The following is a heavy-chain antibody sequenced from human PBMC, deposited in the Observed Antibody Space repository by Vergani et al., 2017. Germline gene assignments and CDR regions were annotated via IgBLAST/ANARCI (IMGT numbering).Heavy chain of an antibody. Sequence: QVQLVQSGAEVKKPGASVKVSCKASGYTFTSYGISWVRQAPGQGLEWMGLISAYNGNTNYAQKLQGRVNMTTDTSTSTAYMELRSLRSDDTAVDYCSRYRIVVVRAAMFDYYYYGMDVWGQGTTVTVSS. D-gene: IGHD2-2*01. CDR2: ISAYNGNT. V-gene: IGHV1-18*01. CDR1: GYTFTSYG. CDR3: SRYRIVVVRAAMFDYYYYGMDV. J-gene: IGHJ6*02.